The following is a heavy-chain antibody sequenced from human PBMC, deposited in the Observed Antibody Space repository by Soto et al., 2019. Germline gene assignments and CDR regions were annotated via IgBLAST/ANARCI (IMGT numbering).Heavy chain of an antibody. Sequence: PGGSLRLSCAASGFTFSSYAMSWVRQAPGKGLEWVSAISGSGGSTYYADSVKGRFTISRDNSKNTLYLQMNSLRAEDTAVYYCAKDRGNKGSSWYDYYYGMDVWGQGNTVTVSS. CDR3: AKDRGNKGSSWYDYYYGMDV. J-gene: IGHJ6*02. CDR2: ISGSGGST. V-gene: IGHV3-23*01. CDR1: GFTFSSYA. D-gene: IGHD6-13*01.